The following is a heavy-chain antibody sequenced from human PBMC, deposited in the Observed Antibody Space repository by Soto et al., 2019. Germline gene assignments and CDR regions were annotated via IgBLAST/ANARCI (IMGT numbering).Heavy chain of an antibody. V-gene: IGHV3-48*02. CDR3: ARVHTEYCTGGSCYWFDP. D-gene: IGHD2-15*01. Sequence: GSLRLSCAASGFTFSSYSMNWVRPAPGEGLEWVSYISSSSSTIYYADSVKGRFTISRDNAKNSQYLQMNSLRDEDTAVYYCARVHTEYCTGGSCYWFDPWGQGTLVTVSS. CDR2: ISSSSSTI. CDR1: GFTFSSYS. J-gene: IGHJ5*02.